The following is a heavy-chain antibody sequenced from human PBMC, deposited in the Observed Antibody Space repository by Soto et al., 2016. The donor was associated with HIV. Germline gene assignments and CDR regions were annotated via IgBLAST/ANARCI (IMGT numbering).Heavy chain of an antibody. D-gene: IGHD1-26*01. CDR3: ARGGYSGSHYGGGFDY. J-gene: IGHJ4*02. CDR1: GYTFTGYY. CDR2: MNPNSGNT. V-gene: IGHV1-8*03. Sequence: QVQLVQSGAEVKKPGASVKVSCKASGYTFTGYYMHWVRQATGQGLEWMGWMNPNSGNTGYAQKFQGRVTITRNTSISTAYMELSSLRSEDTAVYYCARGGYSGSHYGGGFDYWGQGTLVTVSS.